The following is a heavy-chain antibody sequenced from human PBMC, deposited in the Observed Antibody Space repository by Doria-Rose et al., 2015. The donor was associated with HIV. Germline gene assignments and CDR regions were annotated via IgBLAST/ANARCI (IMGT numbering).Heavy chain of an antibody. CDR3: ARGCSGGTCYGGRFDP. CDR2: IHPGDSET. Sequence: KISCKGSGYNFANYWIAWVRQMPGKGLEWMGIIHPGDSETRYSPSFQGQVIISADKSINTAYLQWSSLKASDSAIYYCARGCSGGTCYGGRFDPWGQGTLVTVSS. CDR1: GYNFANYW. D-gene: IGHD2-15*01. J-gene: IGHJ5*02. V-gene: IGHV5-51*01.